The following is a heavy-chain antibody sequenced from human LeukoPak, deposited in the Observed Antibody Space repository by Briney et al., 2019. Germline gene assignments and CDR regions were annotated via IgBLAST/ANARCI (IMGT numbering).Heavy chain of an antibody. D-gene: IGHD3-16*01. CDR1: GGSISSHY. Sequence: SETLSLTCTVSGGSISSHYWSWIRQPPGKGLEWIGYIYYSGSTNYNPSLKSRVTISVDTSKNQFSLKLSSVTAADTAVYYCARELRIDPGWFDPWGQGTLVTVSS. J-gene: IGHJ5*02. CDR3: ARELRIDPGWFDP. CDR2: IYYSGST. V-gene: IGHV4-59*11.